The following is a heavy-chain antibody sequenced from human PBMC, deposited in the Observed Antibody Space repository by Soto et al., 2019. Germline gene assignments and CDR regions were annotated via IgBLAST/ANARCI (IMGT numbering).Heavy chain of an antibody. CDR2: ISATGDGT. Sequence: GGSLRLSCAASGFKFSNYAMSWVRQAPGKGLEWVSLISATGDGTYYADSVKGRFTISRDNSHNTLYLQVHSLTAEDTAVYYCAKDRRAGGNSAFYFDFWGQGAQVTVSS. CDR3: AKDRRAGGNSAFYFDF. J-gene: IGHJ4*02. CDR1: GFKFSNYA. V-gene: IGHV3-23*01. D-gene: IGHD3-16*01.